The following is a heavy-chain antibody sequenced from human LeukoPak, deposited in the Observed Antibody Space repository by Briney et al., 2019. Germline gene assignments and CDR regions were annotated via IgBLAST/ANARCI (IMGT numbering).Heavy chain of an antibody. CDR1: GYTFTSYG. Sequence: ASVKVSFKASGYTFTSYGISWVRQAPAQGLEWMGWINVYDGNTNYAQKLQGRVTMTTDTSTSTDYMELRSLRSDDTAVYYCARGYCSSTSCQSYRDYWGQGTLVTVSS. V-gene: IGHV1-18*01. CDR3: ARGYCSSTSCQSYRDY. CDR2: INVYDGNT. D-gene: IGHD2-2*01. J-gene: IGHJ4*02.